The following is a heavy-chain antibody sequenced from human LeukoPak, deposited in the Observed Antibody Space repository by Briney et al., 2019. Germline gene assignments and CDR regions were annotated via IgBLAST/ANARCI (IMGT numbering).Heavy chain of an antibody. CDR1: GGSFSGYY. D-gene: IGHD2-15*01. J-gene: IGHJ6*03. Sequence: SETLSLTCAVSGGSFSGYYWSWIRQPPGKGLEWIGGINHSGSTNYNPSLQSRVTISVDTSKNQFSLKLSSVTAADTAVYYCARDYRYCSGGSCYTRPSYYYYYKDVWGKGTTVTVSS. V-gene: IGHV4-34*01. CDR3: ARDYRYCSGGSCYTRPSYYYYYKDV. CDR2: INHSGST.